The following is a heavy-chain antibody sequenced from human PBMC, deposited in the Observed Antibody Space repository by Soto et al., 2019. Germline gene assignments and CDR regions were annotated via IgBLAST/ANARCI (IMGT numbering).Heavy chain of an antibody. CDR2: INPNSGGT. V-gene: IGHV1-2*02. D-gene: IGHD3-22*01. J-gene: IGHJ6*02. CDR3: ARESRSGYYAYYYYGMDV. Sequence: ASVKVSCKASGYTFTGYYMHWVRQAPGQGLEWMGWINPNSGGTNYAQKFQGRDTMTRETSISTAYMERSRLRSDDTAVYYCARESRSGYYAYYYYGMDVWGQGTTVTVSS. CDR1: GYTFTGYY.